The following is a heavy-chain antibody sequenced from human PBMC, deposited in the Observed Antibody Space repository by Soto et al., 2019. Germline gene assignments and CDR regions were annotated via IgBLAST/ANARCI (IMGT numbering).Heavy chain of an antibody. Sequence: GASVKVSCKASGGTFSSYAISWVRQAPGQGLEWMGGIIPIFGTANYAQKFQGRVTITADESTSTAYMELSSLRSEDTAVYYCAREAAAGTRITYSSGWRYYYYGMYVWGQGTTVTVSS. D-gene: IGHD6-13*01. V-gene: IGHV1-69*13. J-gene: IGHJ6*02. CDR1: GGTFSSYA. CDR3: AREAAAGTRITYSSGWRYYYYGMYV. CDR2: IIPIFGTA.